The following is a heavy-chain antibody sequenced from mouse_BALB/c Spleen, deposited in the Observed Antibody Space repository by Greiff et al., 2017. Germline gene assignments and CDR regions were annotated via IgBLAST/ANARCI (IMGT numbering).Heavy chain of an antibody. CDR3: ARKDYRYGYFDY. CDR2: ICSGGST. Sequence: VHLVESGPGLVQPSQSLSITCTVTGFSLTSYGVHWVRQSPGKGLELLGVICSGGSTDYNAAFQSRLSISKDNSNSQVFFKMNSLQANDKAIYYCARKDYRYGYFDYWGQGTTLTGSS. D-gene: IGHD2-14*01. J-gene: IGHJ2*01. CDR1: GFSLTSYG. V-gene: IGHV2-2*02.